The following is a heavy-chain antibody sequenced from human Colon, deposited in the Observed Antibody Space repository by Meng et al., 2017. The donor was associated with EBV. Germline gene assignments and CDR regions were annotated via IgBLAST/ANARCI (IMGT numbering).Heavy chain of an antibody. CDR1: GFNFNDYY. CDR3: ARDLGGPRDY. CDR2: ISKMGDGI. D-gene: IGHD6-25*01. V-gene: IGHV3-11*01. J-gene: IGHJ4*02. Sequence: HVYLEESGGGFGKPGGSLSLSCEASGFNFNDYYMTWIRQAPGKGLEWVAFISKMGDGISYAESVRGRFTISRDSATHSLYLQMNSLRAEDTAVYYCARDLGGPRDYWGQGTLVTVSS.